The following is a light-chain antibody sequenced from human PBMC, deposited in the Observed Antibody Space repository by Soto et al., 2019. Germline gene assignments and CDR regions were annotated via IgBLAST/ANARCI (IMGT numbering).Light chain of an antibody. CDR2: DAS. J-gene: IGKJ1*01. CDR1: QSVSSY. CDR3: QQRSNWPWT. Sequence: EIVLTQSPATLSLSPGERATLSCRASQSVSSYLSGYQQKPGQAPRLLIYDASHRATGIPARFSGSGSGTDFTLTISSLEPEDFAVYYCQQRSNWPWTFGQGTKVEI. V-gene: IGKV3-11*01.